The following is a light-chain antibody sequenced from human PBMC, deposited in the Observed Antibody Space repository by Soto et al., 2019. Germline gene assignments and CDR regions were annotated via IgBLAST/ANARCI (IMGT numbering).Light chain of an antibody. CDR3: HQRSSWPRGT. Sequence: IVLTQSPATLSLSPWERATLSCRASQSVSSYLAWYQQKPGQAPRLLIYGASNRATGIPARFSGSGSGTDFTLTIRSLEPEDFAVYYCHQRSSWPRGTFGQGTKVDIK. J-gene: IGKJ1*01. CDR2: GAS. CDR1: QSVSSY. V-gene: IGKV3-11*01.